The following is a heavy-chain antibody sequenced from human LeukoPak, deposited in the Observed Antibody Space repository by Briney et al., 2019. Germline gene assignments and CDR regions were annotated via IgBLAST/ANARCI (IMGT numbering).Heavy chain of an antibody. J-gene: IGHJ5*02. Sequence: ASETLSLTCTVSGGSISSYYWSWIRQPAGKGLEWIGRIYTSGSTYYNPSLKSRVTMSVDTSKNQFSLKLSSVTAADTAVYYCARERFDWLSHPTNWFDPWGQGTLVTVSS. CDR2: IYTSGST. CDR1: GGSISSYY. V-gene: IGHV4-4*07. D-gene: IGHD3-9*01. CDR3: ARERFDWLSHPTNWFDP.